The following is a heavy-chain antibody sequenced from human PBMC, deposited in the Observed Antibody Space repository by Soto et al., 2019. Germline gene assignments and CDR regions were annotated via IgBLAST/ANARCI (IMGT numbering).Heavy chain of an antibody. CDR3: AKEDRAEVAGTGYLQH. D-gene: IGHD6-19*01. V-gene: IGHV3-23*01. CDR1: GFTFSDYV. Sequence: EVQLLESGGGLVQPGGSLRLSCAASGFTFSDYVMSWVRQAPGKGLEWVSGISGSGGSTYYADSVKGRFTISRDNSKNTLYVQMNSLRAEDTAVYYCAKEDRAEVAGTGYLQHWGQGTLVSVSS. CDR2: ISGSGGST. J-gene: IGHJ1*01.